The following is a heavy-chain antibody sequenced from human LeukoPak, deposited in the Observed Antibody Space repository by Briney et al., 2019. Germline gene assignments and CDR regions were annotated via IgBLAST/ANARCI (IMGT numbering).Heavy chain of an antibody. V-gene: IGHV3-33*01. Sequence: SGGSLRLSCAASGFTFSRYGMHWVCQALGKGLEWVAVIWYDGSNKYYADSVRGRFTISRDNSKNTVYLQMNSLRGEDTAMYYCARNDYGDNGGFDYWGQGTLVTVSP. CDR2: IWYDGSNK. J-gene: IGHJ4*02. D-gene: IGHD4-17*01. CDR1: GFTFSRYG. CDR3: ARNDYGDNGGFDY.